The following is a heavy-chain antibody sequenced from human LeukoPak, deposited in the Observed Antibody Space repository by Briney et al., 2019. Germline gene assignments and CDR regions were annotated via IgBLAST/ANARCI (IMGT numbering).Heavy chain of an antibody. V-gene: IGHV3-23*01. Sequence: GGSLRLSCVTSGFNFSRYWMHWVRQAPGKGLEWVSRISSTGGTTYYADSVKGRFTISRDNSKNTLYLQMNSLRAEDTAIYYCAKNGDRGAYCTGGTCYPYFYYYMDVWGKGTTVTI. CDR1: GFNFSRYW. CDR3: AKNGDRGAYCTGGTCYPYFYYYMDV. D-gene: IGHD2-15*01. J-gene: IGHJ6*03. CDR2: ISSTGGTT.